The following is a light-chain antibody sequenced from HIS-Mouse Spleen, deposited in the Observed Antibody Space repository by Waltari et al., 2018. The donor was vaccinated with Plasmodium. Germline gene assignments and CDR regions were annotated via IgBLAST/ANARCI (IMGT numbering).Light chain of an antibody. V-gene: IGKV3-15*01. Sequence: EIVMTQSPATLSVSPGERATLSCRASQRVSSNLAWYQQKPGQAPRLLIYVASTRATGSPARFSGSGSGTEFTLTISSLQSEYFAVYYCQQYNNWSFTFGPGTKVDIK. CDR2: VAS. J-gene: IGKJ3*01. CDR3: QQYNNWSFT. CDR1: QRVSSN.